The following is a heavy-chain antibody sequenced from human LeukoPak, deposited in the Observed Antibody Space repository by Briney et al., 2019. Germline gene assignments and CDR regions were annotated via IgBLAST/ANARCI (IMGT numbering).Heavy chain of an antibody. V-gene: IGHV1-3*01. D-gene: IGHD3-9*01. CDR3: ARDTSQYFDWLEY. Sequence: ASVKVSCKASVYIFTDYSIHWVRRAPGQGLEWMGWINAGNGKTKSSQSFQGRVTITRETSASTVFMELSSLRSEDTAVYYCARDTSQYFDWLEYWGQGTLVTVSP. CDR1: VYIFTDYS. CDR2: INAGNGKT. J-gene: IGHJ4*02.